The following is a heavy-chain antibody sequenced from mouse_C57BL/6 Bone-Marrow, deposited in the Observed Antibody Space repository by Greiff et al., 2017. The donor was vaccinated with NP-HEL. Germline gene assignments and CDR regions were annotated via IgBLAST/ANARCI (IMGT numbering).Heavy chain of an antibody. CDR2: ISDGGSYT. Sequence: EVKVVESGGGLVKPGGSLKLSCAASGFTFSSYAMSWVRQTPEKRLEWVATISDGGSYTYYPDNVKGRFTISRDNAKNNLYLQMSHLKSEDTAMYYCARDGGIKDYWGQGTTLTVSS. V-gene: IGHV5-4*01. CDR1: GFTFSSYA. D-gene: IGHD2-4*01. CDR3: ARDGGIKDY. J-gene: IGHJ2*01.